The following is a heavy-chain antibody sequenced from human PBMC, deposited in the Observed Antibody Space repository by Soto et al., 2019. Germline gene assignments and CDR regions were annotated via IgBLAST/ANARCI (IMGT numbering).Heavy chain of an antibody. V-gene: IGHV4-59*01. CDR3: ARDQLSSGLYVWFDP. J-gene: IGHJ5*02. CDR2: IYYDGST. Sequence: SETLSLTCTFSGGSISTYYWSWIRQPPGKGLEWIGYIYYDGSTSYNPSLRSRVTISVDTSKNQFSLIRSSVTSADTAVYYCARDQLSSGLYVWFDPWGQGTLVSFSS. CDR1: GGSISTYY. D-gene: IGHD6-25*01.